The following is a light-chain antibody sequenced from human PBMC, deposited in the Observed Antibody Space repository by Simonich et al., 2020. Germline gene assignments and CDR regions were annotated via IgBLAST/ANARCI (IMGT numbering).Light chain of an antibody. CDR3: QSYDSSLSGSV. CDR2: GTS. J-gene: IGLJ2*01. Sequence: QSVLTQPTSVSGAPGQRVTISCTGSSSNIGAGYDVHWYQQLPGTAPKPLIYGTSNRPSGVPDRFSGSKSGTSASLAITGLQAEDEADYYCQSYDSSLSGSVFGGGTKLTVL. CDR1: SSNIGAGYD. V-gene: IGLV1-40*01.